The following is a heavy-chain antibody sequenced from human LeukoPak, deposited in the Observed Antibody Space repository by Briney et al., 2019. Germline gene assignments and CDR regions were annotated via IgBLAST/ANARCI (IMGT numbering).Heavy chain of an antibody. V-gene: IGHV5-51*01. D-gene: IGHD2-8*01. CDR3: ARQGESASYSNA. CDR2: IFPGDSDT. CDR1: GYRFTSNW. Sequence: GESLKISCKASGYRFTSNWIGWVRQLPGKGLEWMGIIFPGDSDTRYSPSFRGQVTILVDKSINTAYLQWSSLKASDTAMYFCARQGESASYSNAWGQGTLVTVSS. J-gene: IGHJ4*02.